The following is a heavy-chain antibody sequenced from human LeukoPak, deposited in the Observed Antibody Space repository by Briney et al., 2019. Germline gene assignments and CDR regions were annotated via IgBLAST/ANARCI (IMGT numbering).Heavy chain of an antibody. Sequence: GGSLRLPCAASGFTFSSYGMHWVRQAPCKGLEWVAVISYDGSNKYYADPVKGRFTISRDNSRNILYLQMNSLRAEDTAIYYCAKDFGGSDYDWYFDLWGRGTVVTVSS. D-gene: IGHD1-26*01. V-gene: IGHV3-30*18. J-gene: IGHJ2*01. CDR1: GFTFSSYG. CDR2: ISYDGSNK. CDR3: AKDFGGSDYDWYFDL.